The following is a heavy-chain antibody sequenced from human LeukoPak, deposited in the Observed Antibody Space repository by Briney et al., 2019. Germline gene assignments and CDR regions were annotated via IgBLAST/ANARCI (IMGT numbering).Heavy chain of an antibody. CDR1: GYIFTSYG. D-gene: IGHD3-22*01. Sequence: ASVKVSCKASGYIFTSYGISWVRQAPGQGLEWMGWISAYNGNTNYAEKLQGRVTMTTDTSTSTAYMELRSLRSDDAAVYYCARHSRKYYYDSSGYYFDYWGQGTLVTVSS. CDR2: ISAYNGNT. J-gene: IGHJ4*02. CDR3: ARHSRKYYYDSSGYYFDY. V-gene: IGHV1-18*01.